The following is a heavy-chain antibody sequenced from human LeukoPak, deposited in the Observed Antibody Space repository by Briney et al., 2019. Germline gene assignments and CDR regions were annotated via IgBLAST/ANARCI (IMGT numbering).Heavy chain of an antibody. J-gene: IGHJ4*02. Sequence: PSETLSLTCTVSGGSISSNNYYWGWIRQPPGKGLEWIGSIYYGGYTYYNPSLKSRVTISVDTSKNQFSLKLSSVTAADTAIYYCQSRFLEWLLDYWGQGTLVTVSS. D-gene: IGHD3-3*01. V-gene: IGHV4-39*01. CDR3: QSRFLEWLLDY. CDR1: GGSISSNNYY. CDR2: IYYGGYT.